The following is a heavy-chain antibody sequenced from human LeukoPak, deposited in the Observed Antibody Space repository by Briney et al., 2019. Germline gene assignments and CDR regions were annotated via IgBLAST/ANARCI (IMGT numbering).Heavy chain of an antibody. J-gene: IGHJ4*02. V-gene: IGHV4-34*01. CDR3: ASTERCSTTCPLDY. D-gene: IGHD2-2*01. Sequence: SETLSLTCAVYGGSFSAYYWSWIRQPPGKGLEWIGEINHSGSTNYNPSLKSRVTISLDTSKNQFSLKLSSVTATDTAVYYCASTERCSTTCPLDYWGQGTLVIVSS. CDR2: INHSGST. CDR1: GGSFSAYY.